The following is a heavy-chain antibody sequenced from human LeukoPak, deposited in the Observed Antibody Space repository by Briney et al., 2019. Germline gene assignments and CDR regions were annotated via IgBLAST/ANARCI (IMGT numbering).Heavy chain of an antibody. Sequence: ASVKVSCKASGGTFSSYAISWVRQAPGQGLEWMGGIIPIFGTPNYAQKFQGRVTITADKSTSTAYMELSSLRSEDTAVYYCAGVKIAAAGTAGYYCDYWGQGNVVTVSS. D-gene: IGHD6-13*01. CDR2: IIPIFGTP. V-gene: IGHV1-69*06. CDR3: AGVKIAAAGTAGYYCDY. CDR1: GGTFSSYA. J-gene: IGHJ4*02.